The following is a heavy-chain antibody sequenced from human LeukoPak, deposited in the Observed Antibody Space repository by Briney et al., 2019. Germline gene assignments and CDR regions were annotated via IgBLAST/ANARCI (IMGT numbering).Heavy chain of an antibody. D-gene: IGHD3-22*01. J-gene: IGHJ5*02. V-gene: IGHV4-30-4*01. Sequence: SQSLSLTCPVSGASISSGGSCWAWIRQPPGRGLQWIAYMYYSGSTYYNPSLKSRVTMSADTSKNQLSLKLSSVTAADTAVYYCARPYYYDSRIDPWGQGILVTVSS. CDR3: ARPYYYDSRIDP. CDR2: MYYSGST. CDR1: GASISSGGSC.